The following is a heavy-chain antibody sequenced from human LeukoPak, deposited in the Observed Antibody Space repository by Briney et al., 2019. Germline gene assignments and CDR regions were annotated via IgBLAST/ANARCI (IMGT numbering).Heavy chain of an antibody. CDR2: ISDNGAVT. V-gene: IGHV3-23*01. Sequence: GGSLRLSCAASGFSFSMYSMSWIRQAPGKGLEWVSVISDNGAVTFYGDSVKGRFTISRDNSENTLYLQMSSLRVEDTAVYYCARDRSYYYDGGSFDYWGQGILVTVSS. J-gene: IGHJ4*02. D-gene: IGHD3-10*02. CDR3: ARDRSYYYDGGSFDY. CDR1: GFSFSMYS.